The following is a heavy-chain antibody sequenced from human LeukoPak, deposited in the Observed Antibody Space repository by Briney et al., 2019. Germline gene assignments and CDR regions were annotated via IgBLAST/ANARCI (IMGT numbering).Heavy chain of an antibody. CDR3: ARHRSSWLIDY. CDR2: ISDSGGNT. D-gene: IGHD6-6*01. Sequence: GGSLRLSCAASGFTFNTYAMSWVRQAPWERLQWVSGISDSGGNTYYADSVGGRFTISRDNSKNTLYLQMNSLRAEDTAVYYCARHRSSWLIDYWGQGTLVTVS. J-gene: IGHJ4*02. CDR1: GFTFNTYA. V-gene: IGHV3-23*01.